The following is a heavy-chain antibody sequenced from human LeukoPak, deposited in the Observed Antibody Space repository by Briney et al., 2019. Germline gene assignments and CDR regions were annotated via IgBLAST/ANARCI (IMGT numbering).Heavy chain of an antibody. CDR2: IYYSGST. CDR3: ARHGIVDSSRKYYFDY. Sequence: SETLSLTCSVSGGSISTFYWSWIRQPPGKGLEWIGYIYYSGSTSYNPSLKSRVTISVDTSKNQFSLDLSSVTAADTAVYYCARHGIVDSSRKYYFDYWGQGTLVTVSS. CDR1: GGSISTFY. J-gene: IGHJ4*02. D-gene: IGHD6-13*01. V-gene: IGHV4-59*08.